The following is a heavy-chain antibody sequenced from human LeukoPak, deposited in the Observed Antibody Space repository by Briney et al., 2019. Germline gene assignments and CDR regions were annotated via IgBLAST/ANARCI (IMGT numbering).Heavy chain of an antibody. CDR2: IIPILDIA. J-gene: IGHJ4*02. V-gene: IGHV1-69*04. D-gene: IGHD6-13*01. Sequence: SVKVSCKASGGTFSSYAFSWVRQAPGQGLEWMGTIIPILDIANFAQKFQDRVTITADKSTSTAYMELSSLRSEDTAIYYCAGSSVERQQLARFDYWGQGSLVTVSS. CDR1: GGTFSSYA. CDR3: AGSSVERQQLARFDY.